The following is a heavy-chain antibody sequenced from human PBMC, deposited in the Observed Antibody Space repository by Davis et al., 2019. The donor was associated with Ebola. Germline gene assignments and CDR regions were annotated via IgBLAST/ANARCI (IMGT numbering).Heavy chain of an antibody. CDR1: GYSFTSYW. Sequence: PAGSLRLSCKGSGYSFTSYWIGWVRQMPGQGLEWVGIIYPGDSDTRYSPSFQGQVTISADKSISTAYLQWSSLKASDTAMYYCARHRSYYYYYYGMDVWGKGTTVTVSS. J-gene: IGHJ6*04. V-gene: IGHV5-51*01. CDR2: IYPGDSDT. CDR3: ARHRSYYYYYYGMDV.